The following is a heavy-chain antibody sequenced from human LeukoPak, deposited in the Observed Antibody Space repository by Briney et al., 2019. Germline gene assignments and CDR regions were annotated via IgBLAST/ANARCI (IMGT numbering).Heavy chain of an antibody. Sequence: ASVKVSCKASGYTFTSYGISWVRQAPGQGLEWMGWINTNTGNPTYAQGFTGRFVFSLDTSVSTAYLQISSLKAEDTAVYYCARDGTRKYYDFWSGYNYYYYGMDVWGQGTTVTVSS. CDR1: GYTFTSYG. J-gene: IGHJ6*02. D-gene: IGHD3-3*01. V-gene: IGHV7-4-1*02. CDR2: INTNTGNP. CDR3: ARDGTRKYYDFWSGYNYYYYGMDV.